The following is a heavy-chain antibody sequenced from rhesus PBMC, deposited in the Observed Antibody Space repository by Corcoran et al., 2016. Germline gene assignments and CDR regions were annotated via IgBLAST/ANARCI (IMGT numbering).Heavy chain of an antibody. V-gene: IGHV2S1*01. CDR3: ARGAAGVYYFDY. CDR1: GFSLSTSGMG. J-gene: IGHJ4*01. CDR2: IYWDDDK. D-gene: IGHD6-25*01. Sequence: QVTLKESGPALVKPTQTLTLTCTFSGFSLSTSGMGVGWIRQPPGKALEWLASIYWDDDKYYSTSLKGMLTISKDTSKTQVVLTMTNMDPVDTATYSCARGAAGVYYFDYWGQGVLVTVSS.